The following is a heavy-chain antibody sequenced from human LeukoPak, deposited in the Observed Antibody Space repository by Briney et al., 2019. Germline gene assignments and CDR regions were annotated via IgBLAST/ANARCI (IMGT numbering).Heavy chain of an antibody. CDR1: GFIFSSHA. Sequence: PGGSLRLSCAASGFIFSSHAMSWVRQAPGKGLEWISAISVSDSTYYADSVKGRFTISRDNSKNTLYLQMNSLRAEDTAVYYCALSGGSNWYGLECWGQGTLVTVSS. V-gene: IGHV3-23*01. J-gene: IGHJ4*02. CDR2: ISVSDST. D-gene: IGHD6-13*01. CDR3: ALSGGSNWYGLEC.